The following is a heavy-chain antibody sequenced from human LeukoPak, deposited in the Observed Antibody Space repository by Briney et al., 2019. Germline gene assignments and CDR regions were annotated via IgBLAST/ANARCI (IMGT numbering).Heavy chain of an antibody. V-gene: IGHV3-74*01. J-gene: IGHJ4*02. CDR2: IASDGSST. CDR1: GFTFSSYW. CDR3: ARGRPHGNDY. Sequence: GGSLRLSCAASGFTFSSYWMNWVRQAPGKGLVWVSRIASDGSSTTYADSVKGRFSISRDNAKNTLYLQMNSLRVENTAVYYCARGRPHGNDYWGQGALVTVSS. D-gene: IGHD4-23*01.